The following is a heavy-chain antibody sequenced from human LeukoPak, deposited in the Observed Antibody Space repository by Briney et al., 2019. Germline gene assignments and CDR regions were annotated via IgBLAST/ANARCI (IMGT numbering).Heavy chain of an antibody. CDR2: IYYTGST. J-gene: IGHJ3*02. D-gene: IGHD3-22*01. V-gene: IGHV4-39*07. CDR3: AREPRDSSGYYLDDAFDI. CDR1: GGSISTSSYS. Sequence: PSETLSLTCTVSGGSISTSSYSWGWIRQPPGKGLEWIGTIYYTGSTNYNPSLKSRVTISVDTSKNQFSLKLSSVTAADTAVYYCAREPRDSSGYYLDDAFDIWGQGTMVTVSS.